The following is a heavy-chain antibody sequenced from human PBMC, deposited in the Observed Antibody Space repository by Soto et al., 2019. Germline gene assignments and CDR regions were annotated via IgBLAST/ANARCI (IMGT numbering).Heavy chain of an antibody. CDR1: GASMSTFY. CDR2: IHHTGST. D-gene: IGHD6-13*01. Sequence: QVQLQESGPGLVTPSDTLSLTCIVSGASMSTFYWTWIRQPPGKGLEWIGYIHHTGSTNSNPSLKSRVTRSGDTSNNSFSLRLSSVTAADTAVYYCARSPSPKRSSWYWFDYWCQGALGTVSS. J-gene: IGHJ4*02. V-gene: IGHV4-59*01. CDR3: ARSPSPKRSSWYWFDY.